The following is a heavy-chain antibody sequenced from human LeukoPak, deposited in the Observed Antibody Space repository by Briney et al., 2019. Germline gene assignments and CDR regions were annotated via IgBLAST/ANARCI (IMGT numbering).Heavy chain of an antibody. V-gene: IGHV1-18*01. D-gene: IGHD3-9*01. CDR1: GGTFSSYT. J-gene: IGHJ6*03. CDR2: ISAYNGNT. Sequence: GSSVKISCKASGGTFSSYTNSRVRHAPGQGLEWMGWISAYNGNTNYAQKLQGRVTMTTDTSTSTAYMELRCLRSDDTAVYYCARKFRGILSPLGYYMDVWGKGTTVTVSS. CDR3: ARKFRGILSPLGYYMDV.